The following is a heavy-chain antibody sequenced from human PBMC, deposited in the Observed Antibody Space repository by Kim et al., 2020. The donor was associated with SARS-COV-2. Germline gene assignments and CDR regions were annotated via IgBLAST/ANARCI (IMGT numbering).Heavy chain of an antibody. CDR3: ARDYYDSTSIPF. Sequence: YYADSVKGRFTIARDNAKSSLYLQMYSLRDEDTAVYFCARDYYDSTSIPFWGQGTMVTVSS. V-gene: IGHV3-48*02. D-gene: IGHD3-22*01. J-gene: IGHJ3*01.